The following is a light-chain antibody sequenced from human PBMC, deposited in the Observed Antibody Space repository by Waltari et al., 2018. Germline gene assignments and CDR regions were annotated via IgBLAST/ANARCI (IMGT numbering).Light chain of an antibody. V-gene: IGLV2-23*02. CDR1: SSDVGKYNL. CDR3: CSFAGRGFSVI. CDR2: EVT. Sequence: QSALTQPASVSGSPGQSITISCTGTSSDVGKYNLVSWYQQHPGEVPKLMIYEVTNRPSVVSVRFAGSKSGNTASLTISGIQAENEADYFCCSFAGRGFSVIFGGGTKLTVL. J-gene: IGLJ2*01.